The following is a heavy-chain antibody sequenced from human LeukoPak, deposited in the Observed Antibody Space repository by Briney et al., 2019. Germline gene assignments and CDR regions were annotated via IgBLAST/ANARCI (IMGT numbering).Heavy chain of an antibody. Sequence: ASVKVSCKASGYTFTSYGISWVRQAPGQGLEWMGWISAYNGNTNYAQKLQGRVTMTTDTSTSTAYMERRSLRSDDTAVYYCARDMRAAAGIAAPNWFDPWGQGTLVTVSP. CDR1: GYTFTSYG. D-gene: IGHD6-13*01. CDR2: ISAYNGNT. CDR3: ARDMRAAAGIAAPNWFDP. V-gene: IGHV1-18*01. J-gene: IGHJ5*02.